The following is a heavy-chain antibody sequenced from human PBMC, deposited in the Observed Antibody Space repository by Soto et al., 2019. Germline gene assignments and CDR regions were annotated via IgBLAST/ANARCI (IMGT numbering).Heavy chain of an antibody. CDR3: ARTPDI. Sequence: SETLSHTCTFSGGSIISGGYSWSWIRQPPGKGLEWIGYIYHSGSTYYNPSLKSRVTISVDRSKNQFSLKLSSVTAADTAVYYCARTPDIWGQGTMLTVSS. V-gene: IGHV4-30-2*01. CDR2: IYHSGST. J-gene: IGHJ3*02. CDR1: GGSIISGGYS.